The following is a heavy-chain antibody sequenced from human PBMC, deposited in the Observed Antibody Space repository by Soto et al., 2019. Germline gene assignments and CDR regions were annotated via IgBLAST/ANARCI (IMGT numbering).Heavy chain of an antibody. CDR3: AKIADSSGLDY. CDR1: GFTFSSYV. CDR2: ISYDGSNK. Sequence: GGSLRLSCAASGFTFSSYVMNWVRQAPGKGLEWVAVISYDGSNKYYADSVKGRFTISRDNSKNTLYLQMNSLRAEDTAVYYCAKIADSSGLDYWGQGTLVTVSS. V-gene: IGHV3-30*18. D-gene: IGHD6-19*01. J-gene: IGHJ4*02.